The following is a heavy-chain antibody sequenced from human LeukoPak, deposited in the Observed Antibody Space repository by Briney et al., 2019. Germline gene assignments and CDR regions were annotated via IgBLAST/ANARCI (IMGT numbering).Heavy chain of an antibody. CDR1: GGSFSGYY. Sequence: SETLSLTCAVYGGSFSGYYWSWIRQPPGKGLEWIGEINHSGSTNYNPSLKSRVTISVDKSKNQFSLKLSSVTAADTAVYYCASHPNIAAAGVWFDPWGQGTLVTVSS. J-gene: IGHJ5*02. D-gene: IGHD6-13*01. CDR3: ASHPNIAAAGVWFDP. CDR2: INHSGST. V-gene: IGHV4-34*01.